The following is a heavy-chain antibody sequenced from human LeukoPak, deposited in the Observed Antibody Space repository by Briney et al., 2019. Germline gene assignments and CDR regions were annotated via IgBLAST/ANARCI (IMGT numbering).Heavy chain of an antibody. D-gene: IGHD2-15*01. CDR3: ARESEGGGYCSGGSCYFDY. Sequence: GGSLRLSCAASGFTFSDYYMSWIRQAPGKGLXXXXXXXXXXSTIYYADSVKGRFTISRDNAKNSLYLQMNSLRAEDTAVYYCARESEGGGYCSGGSCYFDYWGQGTLVTVSS. CDR1: GFTFSDYY. J-gene: IGHJ4*02. CDR2: XXXXXSTI. V-gene: IGHV3-11*01.